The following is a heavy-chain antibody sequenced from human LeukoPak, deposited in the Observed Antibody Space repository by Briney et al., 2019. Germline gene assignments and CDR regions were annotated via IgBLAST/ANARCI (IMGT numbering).Heavy chain of an antibody. Sequence: PGGSLRLSCAASGFTVSTYRMYWVRQAPGKGLVWVSRIASDGSSTTYADSVKGRFSISRDNAKNTLYLQMNSLRVEDTAVYYCARGRPHGNDYWGQGTLVTISS. D-gene: IGHD4-23*01. V-gene: IGHV3-74*01. J-gene: IGHJ4*02. CDR2: IASDGSST. CDR3: ARGRPHGNDY. CDR1: GFTVSTYR.